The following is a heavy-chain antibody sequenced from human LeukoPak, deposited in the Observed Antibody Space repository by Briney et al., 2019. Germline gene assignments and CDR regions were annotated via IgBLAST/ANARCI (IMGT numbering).Heavy chain of an antibody. CDR2: INPSGGST. CDR3: ARDRRFCSSTSCSVYYMDV. V-gene: IGHV1-46*01. CDR1: GYTFTSYY. D-gene: IGHD2-2*01. J-gene: IGHJ6*03. Sequence: ASVKVSCKASGYTFTSYYMHWVRQAPGQGLEWMGIINPSGGSTSYAQKFQGRVTMTRDTSTSTAYMELSRLRSDDTAVYYCARDRRFCSSTSCSVYYMDVWGKGTTVTVSS.